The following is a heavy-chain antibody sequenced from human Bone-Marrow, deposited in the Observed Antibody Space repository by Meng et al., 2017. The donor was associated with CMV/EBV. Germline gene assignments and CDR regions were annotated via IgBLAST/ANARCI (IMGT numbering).Heavy chain of an antibody. CDR1: GYTFTGYY. V-gene: IGHV1-2*02. CDR2: INPNSGGT. Sequence: QVQLVQSGVEGKKPGASVKVSCKASGYTFTGYYMHWVRQAPGQGLEWMGWINPNSGGTNYAQKFQGRVTMTRDTSISTAYMELSRLRSDDTAVYYCARDPAYCGGDCGYWGQGTLVTVSS. D-gene: IGHD2-21*01. CDR3: ARDPAYCGGDCGY. J-gene: IGHJ4*02.